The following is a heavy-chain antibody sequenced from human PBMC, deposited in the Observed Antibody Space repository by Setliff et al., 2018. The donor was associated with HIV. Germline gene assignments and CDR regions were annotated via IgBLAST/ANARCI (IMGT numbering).Heavy chain of an antibody. V-gene: IGHV3-7*03. CDR3: ARDRAYASFDY. Sequence: PGGSLRLSCAASGFTFSNYGMHWVRQAPGKGLEWVANINPDGSHRDYVDSVKGRFTISRDNAKNSLYLQMNSLRAEDTAVYYCARDRAYASFDYWGQGALVTVSS. D-gene: IGHD3-16*01. J-gene: IGHJ4*02. CDR1: GFTFSNYG. CDR2: INPDGSHR.